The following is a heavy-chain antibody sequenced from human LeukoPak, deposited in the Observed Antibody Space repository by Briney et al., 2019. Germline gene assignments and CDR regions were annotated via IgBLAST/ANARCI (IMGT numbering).Heavy chain of an antibody. CDR3: AKVLASTYYYDSSGYYY. D-gene: IGHD3-22*01. J-gene: IGHJ4*02. Sequence: GGSLRLSCAASGFTFSSYAMNWVRQAPGKGLEWVSVISGGGGSTYYADSVKGRFTISRDNSKNTLYLQMNSLRAEDTAVYYCAKVLASTYYYDSSGYYYWGQGTLVTVSS. V-gene: IGHV3-23*01. CDR1: GFTFSSYA. CDR2: ISGGGGST.